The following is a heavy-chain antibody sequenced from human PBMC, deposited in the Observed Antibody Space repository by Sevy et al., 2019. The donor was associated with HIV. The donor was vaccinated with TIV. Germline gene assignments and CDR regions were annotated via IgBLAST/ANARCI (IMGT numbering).Heavy chain of an antibody. D-gene: IGHD3-22*01. CDR2: IKQDGSEK. V-gene: IGHV3-7*01. Sequence: GGSLRLSCAASGFTFSSYWMSWVRQAPGKGLEWVANIKQDGSEKYYVDSVKGRFTISRDNAKNSLYLQMNSLRAEDTAVYYCAREGYYDSSGYYYDHWGQGTLVTVSS. CDR1: GFTFSSYW. CDR3: AREGYYDSSGYYYDH. J-gene: IGHJ4*02.